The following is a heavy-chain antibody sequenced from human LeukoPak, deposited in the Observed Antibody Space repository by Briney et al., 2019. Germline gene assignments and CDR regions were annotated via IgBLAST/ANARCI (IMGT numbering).Heavy chain of an antibody. CDR1: GYSFTSYW. D-gene: IGHD6-13*01. CDR2: IYPGDSDT. Sequence: GESLKISCKGSGYSFTSYWIGWVRQMPGKGLGWMGIIYPGDSDTRYSPSFQGQVTISADKSISTAYLQWSSLKASDTAMYYCARLSGYSSSWYYFDYWGQGTLVTVSS. J-gene: IGHJ4*02. CDR3: ARLSGYSSSWYYFDY. V-gene: IGHV5-51*01.